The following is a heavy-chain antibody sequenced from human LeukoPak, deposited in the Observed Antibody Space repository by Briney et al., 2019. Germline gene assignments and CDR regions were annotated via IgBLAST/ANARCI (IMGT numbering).Heavy chain of an antibody. V-gene: IGHV3-53*01. CDR1: GFTFSTNY. CDR2: IYSGGSP. J-gene: IGHJ4*02. CDR3: ARDLNYYDSSGYGH. D-gene: IGHD3-22*01. Sequence: GGSLRLSCGASGFTFSTNYMSWVGQAPGKGLEGVSVIYSGGSPYYADSVKGRFTISRDNSKNTLYLQMNSLRAEDTAVYYCARDLNYYDSSGYGHWGQGTLVTVSS.